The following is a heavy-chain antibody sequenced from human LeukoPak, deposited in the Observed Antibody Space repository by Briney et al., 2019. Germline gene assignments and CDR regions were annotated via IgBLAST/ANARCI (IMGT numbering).Heavy chain of an antibody. Sequence: GGSLRLSCAASGFTFSSYSMNWVRQAPGKGLEWVSSISSSSYIYYADSVKGRFTISRDNAKNSLYLQMNSLRAEDTAVYYCASGYYYDSSSPHGDYWGQGTLVTVSS. CDR2: ISSSSYI. J-gene: IGHJ4*02. CDR1: GFTFSSYS. V-gene: IGHV3-21*01. CDR3: ASGYYYDSSSPHGDY. D-gene: IGHD3-22*01.